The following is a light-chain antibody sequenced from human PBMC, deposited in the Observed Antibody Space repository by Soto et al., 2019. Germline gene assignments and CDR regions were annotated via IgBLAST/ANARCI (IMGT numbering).Light chain of an antibody. V-gene: IGKV2-28*01. Sequence: DLVMTQSPLSRPVTPGEPASISFRPSQSLLHSNGYTHLDWYLLKPGQSPQLLIYCSSNRARGVPDRFSGSGSGTDFTLKISRVEAEDVGVYYCMQALQTPRTFGPGTKVDIK. J-gene: IGKJ3*01. CDR3: MQALQTPRT. CDR1: QSLLHSNGYTH. CDR2: CSS.